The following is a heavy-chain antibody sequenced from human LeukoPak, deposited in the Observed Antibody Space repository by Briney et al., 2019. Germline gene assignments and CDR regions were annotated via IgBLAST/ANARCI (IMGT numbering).Heavy chain of an antibody. CDR2: INHSGST. V-gene: IGHV4-34*01. CDR3: ARAKRYRYYDSSGYSSESDWFDP. Sequence: SETLSLTCAVYGGSFSGYYWSWIRQPPGKGLEWIGEINHSGSTNYNPSLKSRVTISVDTSKNQFSLKLSSVTAADTAVYYCARAKRYRYYDSSGYSSESDWFDPWGQGTLVTVSS. J-gene: IGHJ5*02. D-gene: IGHD3-22*01. CDR1: GGSFSGYY.